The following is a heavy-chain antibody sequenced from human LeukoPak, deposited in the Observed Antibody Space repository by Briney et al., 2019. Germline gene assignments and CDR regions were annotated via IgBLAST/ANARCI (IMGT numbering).Heavy chain of an antibody. J-gene: IGHJ4*02. V-gene: IGHV5-51*01. Sequence: GESLKISCKGSGYRFTTSWIGWVRQMPGKGLEWMGIIYPGDSDTGYSPSFQGQVTISADESISTAYLQWSSLRASDTAMYYCASPPYFWGQGTLVTVSS. CDR1: GYRFTTSW. CDR2: IYPGDSDT. CDR3: ASPPYF.